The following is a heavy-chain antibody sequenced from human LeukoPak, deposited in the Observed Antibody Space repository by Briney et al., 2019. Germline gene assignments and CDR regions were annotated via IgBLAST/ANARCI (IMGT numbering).Heavy chain of an antibody. D-gene: IGHD2-15*01. V-gene: IGHV1-8*01. Sequence: ASVKVSCKASGYTFTNHDINWVRQASGQGLEWMGWMYPKSGNTGYLQKFQGRVTMTRDTSMSTAFMELSSLTSEDTAVYYCARVAGYCSGGSCYSPFDYWGQGTLVTVSS. CDR2: MYPKSGNT. CDR1: GYTFTNHD. J-gene: IGHJ4*02. CDR3: ARVAGYCSGGSCYSPFDY.